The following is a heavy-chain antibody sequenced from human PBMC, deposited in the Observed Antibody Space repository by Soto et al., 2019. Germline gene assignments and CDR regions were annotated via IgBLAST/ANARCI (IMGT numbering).Heavy chain of an antibody. CDR3: AKDLGNYYDSSGRHDAQNYYYGMDV. D-gene: IGHD3-22*01. J-gene: IGHJ6*02. CDR1: GFTFSSYA. CDR2: ISGSGGST. Sequence: EVQLLESGGGLVQPGGSLRLSCAASGFTFSSYAMSWVRQAPGKGLEWVSAISGSGGSTYYADSVKGRFTISRDNSKNTLYLQMNRLRAEDTAVYYCAKDLGNYYDSSGRHDAQNYYYGMDVWGQGTTVTVSS. V-gene: IGHV3-23*01.